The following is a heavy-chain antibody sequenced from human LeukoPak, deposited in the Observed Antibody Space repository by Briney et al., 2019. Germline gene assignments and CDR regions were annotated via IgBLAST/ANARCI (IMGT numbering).Heavy chain of an antibody. J-gene: IGHJ4*02. D-gene: IGHD6-13*01. Sequence: ASVKVSCKVSGYTLTELSMHWVRQAPGKGLEWMGGFDPEGGETIYAQKFQGRVTMTEDTSTDTAYMELSSLRSEDTAVYYCARGYSSSWYGVYWGQGTLVTVSS. CDR1: GYTLTELS. V-gene: IGHV1-24*01. CDR2: FDPEGGET. CDR3: ARGYSSSWYGVY.